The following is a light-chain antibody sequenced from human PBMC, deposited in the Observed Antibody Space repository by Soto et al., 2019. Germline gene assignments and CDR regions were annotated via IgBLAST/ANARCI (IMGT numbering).Light chain of an antibody. Sequence: DIQMTQSPSSLSASVGEIVTITCRASQNIGVYLNWYQQKPGKAPKLLIYAASSLQSGVSSRFSGGGSGTDFTLTISSLQPEDFATYYCQQSYSTPITFGQGTRLEI. V-gene: IGKV1-39*01. J-gene: IGKJ5*01. CDR2: AAS. CDR1: QNIGVY. CDR3: QQSYSTPIT.